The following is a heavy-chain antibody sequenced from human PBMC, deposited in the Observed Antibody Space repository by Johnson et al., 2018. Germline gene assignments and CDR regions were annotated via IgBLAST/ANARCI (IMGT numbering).Heavy chain of an antibody. D-gene: IGHD5-18*01. J-gene: IGHJ6*02. Sequence: VQLVQSGGGLVQPGGSLRLSCAASGFTFSSYAMSWVRQAPGKGLEWVSAISGSGGSTYYADSVKGRFTISRDNTKNTLYLQMNSLRAEDTAVYYCAKDRRIQLWGSYYYYGMDVWGQGTTVTVSS. CDR1: GFTFSSYA. CDR2: ISGSGGST. CDR3: AKDRRIQLWGSYYYYGMDV. V-gene: IGHV3-23*04.